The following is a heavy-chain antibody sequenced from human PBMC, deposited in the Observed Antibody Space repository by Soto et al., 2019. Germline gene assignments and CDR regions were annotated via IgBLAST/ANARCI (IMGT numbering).Heavy chain of an antibody. CDR1: GGTFSSYA. CDR3: ARDQHAPNVAFDF. V-gene: IGHV1-69*06. J-gene: IGHJ3*01. CDR2: IIPIFGTA. Sequence: SVKVSCKASGGTFSSYAINWVRQAPGQGLEWMGGIIPIFGTANYAQKFQGRVTITADKSTSTAYVELSSLRSEDTAVYYCARDQHAPNVAFDFWGQGTMVTVSS. D-gene: IGHD7-27*01.